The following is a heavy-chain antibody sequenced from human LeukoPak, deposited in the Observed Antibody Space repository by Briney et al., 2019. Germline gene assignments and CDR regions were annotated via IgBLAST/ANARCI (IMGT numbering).Heavy chain of an antibody. V-gene: IGHV1-2*02. CDR3: ARDPTFYDYVWGSYRSNWFDP. CDR2: INPNSGGT. D-gene: IGHD3-16*02. CDR1: GYTFTGYY. Sequence: GASVKVSCKASGYTFTGYYMHWVRQAPGQGLEWMGWINPNSGGTNYAQKFQGRVTMTRDTSISTAYMELSRLRSDDTAVYYCARDPTFYDYVWGSYRSNWFDPWGQGTLVTVSS. J-gene: IGHJ5*02.